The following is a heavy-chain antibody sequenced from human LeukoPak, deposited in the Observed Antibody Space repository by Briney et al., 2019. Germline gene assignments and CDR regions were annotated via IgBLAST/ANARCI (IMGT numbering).Heavy chain of an antibody. CDR1: GFTFSTYW. J-gene: IGHJ2*01. Sequence: PGGSLRLSCAASGFTFSTYWMSWVRQAPGKGLEWEANIKQDGSEKYYMDSAKGRLTISRDNAKNSLYLQMNSLRAEDTAMYYCARDAYFALWGRGTLVTVSS. V-gene: IGHV3-7*04. CDR3: ARDAYFAL. D-gene: IGHD2-21*01. CDR2: IKQDGSEK.